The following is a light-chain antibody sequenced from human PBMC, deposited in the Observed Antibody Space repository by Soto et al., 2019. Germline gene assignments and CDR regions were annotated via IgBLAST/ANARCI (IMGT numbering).Light chain of an antibody. J-gene: IGKJ3*01. V-gene: IGKV1-33*01. CDR1: HGITNC. Sequence: DIQMTQSPSSLSASVGDRVTITCRSSHGITNCLSWYQQKPGQAPQLLIYDASNFETCVPSRFSGSGSGTDFTFTINSLQPEDFATYYCQQHNTLPITFGPGTTVDI. CDR3: QQHNTLPIT. CDR2: DAS.